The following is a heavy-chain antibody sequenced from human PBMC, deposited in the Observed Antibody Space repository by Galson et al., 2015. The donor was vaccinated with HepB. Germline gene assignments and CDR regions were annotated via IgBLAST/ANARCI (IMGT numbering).Heavy chain of an antibody. D-gene: IGHD6-13*01. CDR1: GFSLTTSGVG. V-gene: IGHV2-5*02. CDR3: AHRRSAADSTLYNWFDP. Sequence: PALVKPTQTLTLTCTFSGFSLTTSGVGVGWIRQPPGKALEWLALIYWDDDKRYSPSLKSRLTITKDTSRNQVVFTMTNMDPVDTATYYCAHRRSAADSTLYNWFDPWGQGTLVTVSS. J-gene: IGHJ5*02. CDR2: IYWDDDK.